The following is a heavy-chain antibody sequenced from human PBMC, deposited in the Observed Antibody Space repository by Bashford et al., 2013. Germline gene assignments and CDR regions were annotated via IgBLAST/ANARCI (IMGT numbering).Heavy chain of an antibody. Sequence: SETLSLTCAVYGGSFSGYYWSWIRQPPGKGLEWIGEINHSGSTNYNPSLKSRVTISVDTSKNQFSLKLSSVTAADTAVYYCARSWGSSTSSYYYYYYGMDVWGQGTTVTVSS. CDR2: INHSGST. CDR3: ARSWGSSTSSYYYYYYGMDV. CDR1: GGSFSGYY. V-gene: IGHV4-34*01. J-gene: IGHJ6*02. D-gene: IGHD2-2*01.